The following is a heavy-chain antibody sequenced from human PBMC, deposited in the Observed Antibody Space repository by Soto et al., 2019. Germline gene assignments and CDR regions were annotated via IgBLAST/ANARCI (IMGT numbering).Heavy chain of an antibody. Sequence: QVQLVQSGAEVKKPGSSVKVSCKASGGTFSSYAIGWVRQAPGQGLEWMGGIIPIFGTANYAQKFQGRVTITADESTSTAYMELSSLRSEDTAVYYCAEVTDRVGATSWFDPWGQGTLVTVSS. CDR1: GGTFSSYA. V-gene: IGHV1-69*01. CDR3: AEVTDRVGATSWFDP. J-gene: IGHJ5*02. CDR2: IIPIFGTA. D-gene: IGHD1-26*01.